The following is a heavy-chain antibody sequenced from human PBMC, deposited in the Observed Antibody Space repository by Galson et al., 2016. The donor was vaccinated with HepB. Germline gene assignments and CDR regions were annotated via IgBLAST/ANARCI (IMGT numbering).Heavy chain of an antibody. CDR3: ARDLESDYEPGRFDF. CDR1: GYTFTNYG. J-gene: IGHJ4*02. CDR2: ISTYNGNT. V-gene: IGHV1-18*01. D-gene: IGHD5-12*01. Sequence: SVKVSCKASGYTFTNYGISWVRQAPGQGLEWVGWISTYNGNTRSSQKMYGRVTMTRDTSTNTACMDLRSLRSDDTAVYFCARDLESDYEPGRFDFWGQGTLVTVSS.